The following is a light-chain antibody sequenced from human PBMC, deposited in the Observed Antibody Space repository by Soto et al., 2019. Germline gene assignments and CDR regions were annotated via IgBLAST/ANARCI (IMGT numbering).Light chain of an antibody. CDR2: GAS. V-gene: IGKV3-20*01. Sequence: EIVLTQSPGTLSLSPGERVTLSCRASQSVSSSYLAWYQQKPGQAPRLLIYGASSMATGIPDRFSGSGSGTDFTLTISRLEPEDFAVYYCQQYDSSPYTFGQGTKLEIK. J-gene: IGKJ2*01. CDR3: QQYDSSPYT. CDR1: QSVSSSY.